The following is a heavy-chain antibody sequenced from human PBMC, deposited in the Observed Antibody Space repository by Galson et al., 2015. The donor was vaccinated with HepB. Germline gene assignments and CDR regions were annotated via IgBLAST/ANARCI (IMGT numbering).Heavy chain of an antibody. CDR1: GFTFSAYT. J-gene: IGHJ5*02. Sequence: SLRLSCAASGFTFSAYTIHWVALIPNDGRNKDYADSVKGRFTISRANSKSTVYLQMNSLRAEDTAIYYCAREEYSTGWYGSGLGNWFDPWGQGTLVTVSS. V-gene: IGHV3-30*01. D-gene: IGHD6-19*01. CDR3: AREEYSTGWYGSGLGNWFDP. CDR2: IPNDGRNK.